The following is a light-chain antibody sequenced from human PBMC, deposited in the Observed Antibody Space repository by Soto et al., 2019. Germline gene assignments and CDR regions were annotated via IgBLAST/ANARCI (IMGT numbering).Light chain of an antibody. CDR1: QSVTRSF. CDR3: HQYCSSPQA. CDR2: GAS. V-gene: IGKV3-20*01. J-gene: IGKJ3*01. Sequence: EIVLTQSPGTLSFSPGERVTLSCRASQSVTRSFLAWYQQKPGQAPRLLIYGASSRATGIPDRFSGSGSGIDFTLTISRLEPEDFAVYYCHQYCSSPQAFGPGTKVDIK.